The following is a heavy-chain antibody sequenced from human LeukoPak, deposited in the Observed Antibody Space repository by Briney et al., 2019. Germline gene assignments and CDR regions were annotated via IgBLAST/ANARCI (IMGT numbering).Heavy chain of an antibody. V-gene: IGHV3-21*01. J-gene: IGHJ4*02. CDR2: ISSSSSYI. Sequence: GGSLRLSCVASGFTFSSYSMNWVRQAPGKGLEWVSSISSSSSYIYYADSVKGRFTISRDNAKNSLYLQMNSLRAEDTAVYYCARVVAAHIDYWGQGTLVTVSS. CDR1: GFTFSSYS. CDR3: ARVVAAHIDY. D-gene: IGHD6-6*01.